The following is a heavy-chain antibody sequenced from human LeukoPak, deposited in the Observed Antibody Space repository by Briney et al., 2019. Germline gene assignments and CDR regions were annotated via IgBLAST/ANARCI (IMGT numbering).Heavy chain of an antibody. CDR1: GGSISSSSYY. D-gene: IGHD2-2*01. V-gene: IGHV4-39*01. Sequence: PSETLSLTCTVSGGSISSSSYYWGWIRQPPGKGLEWIGSIYYSGSTYYNPSLKSRVTISVDTSKNQFSLKLSSVTAADTAVYYCARHIRQRCSSTSCYRAIRYYYYMDVWGKGTTVTISS. CDR3: ARHIRQRCSSTSCYRAIRYYYYMDV. CDR2: IYYSGST. J-gene: IGHJ6*03.